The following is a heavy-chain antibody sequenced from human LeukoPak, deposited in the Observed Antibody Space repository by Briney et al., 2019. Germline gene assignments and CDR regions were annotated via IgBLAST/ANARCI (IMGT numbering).Heavy chain of an antibody. V-gene: IGHV3-53*01. D-gene: IGHD4/OR15-4a*01. Sequence: GGSLRLSCAASGFTFSNAWMSWVRQAPGKGLEWVSFIYSGGSTYYADSVKGRFTISRDNSKNTLYLQMNSLRADDTAVYYCARRAGAYSHPYDYWGQGTLITVSS. CDR3: ARRAGAYSHPYDY. CDR1: GFTFSNAW. CDR2: IYSGGST. J-gene: IGHJ4*02.